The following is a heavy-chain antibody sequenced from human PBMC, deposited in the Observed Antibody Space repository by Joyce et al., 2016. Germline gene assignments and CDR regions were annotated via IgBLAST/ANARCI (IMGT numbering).Heavy chain of an antibody. CDR1: GGSFSGYY. CDR3: ASLRTPGWYFDL. CDR2: VNFGGNP. J-gene: IGHJ2*01. V-gene: IGHV4-34*01. D-gene: IGHD4-23*01. Sequence: QVRLQQWGAGLLKPSETLSLTCAVYGGSFSGYYGSRIRQPPGEALEWTGEVNFGGNPNYTPSLKSRVTISVEPSKIHFSLKMTSLTAADMAVYYCASLRTPGWYFDLWGRGTLVTVSS.